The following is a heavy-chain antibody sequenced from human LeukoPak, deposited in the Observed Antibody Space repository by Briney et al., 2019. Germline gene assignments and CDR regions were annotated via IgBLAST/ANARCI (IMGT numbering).Heavy chain of an antibody. V-gene: IGHV3-66*01. D-gene: IGHD5-18*01. CDR3: ARIKGYSYGLDY. CDR1: GFTVSSNY. CDR2: IYSGGST. Sequence: GGSLRLSCAASGFTVSSNYMSWVRQAPGKGLEWVSVIYSGGSTYYADSVKGRFTISRDNSKNTLYLQMNSLRAEDTAVYYCARIKGYSYGLDYWGQGTLVTVSS. J-gene: IGHJ4*02.